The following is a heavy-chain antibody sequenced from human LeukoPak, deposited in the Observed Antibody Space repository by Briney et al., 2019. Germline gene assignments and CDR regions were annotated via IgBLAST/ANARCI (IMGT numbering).Heavy chain of an antibody. CDR2: ISAYNGNT. V-gene: IGHV1-18*04. J-gene: IGHJ5*02. D-gene: IGHD6-13*01. CDR3: AREGWGIAAANFWFDP. CDR1: GYTFTSYG. Sequence: GASVKVSCKASGYTFTSYGISWVRQAPGQGLEWMGWISAYNGNTNYAQKLQGRVTMTTDTSTSTAYMELRSLRSDDTAVYYCAREGWGIAAANFWFDPWGQGTLVTVSS.